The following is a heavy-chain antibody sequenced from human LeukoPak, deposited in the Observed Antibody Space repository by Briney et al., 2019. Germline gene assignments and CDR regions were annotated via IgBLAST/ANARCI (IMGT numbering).Heavy chain of an antibody. CDR2: ISGSGGST. CDR3: AKDLVVAATLGLGFEADLFDY. V-gene: IGHV3-23*01. D-gene: IGHD2-15*01. Sequence: GGSLRLSCAASGFTFSSYAMSWVRQAPGKGLEWVSAISGSGGSTYYADSVKGRFTISRDNSKNTLYLQMNSLRAEDTAVYYCAKDLVVAATLGLGFEADLFDYWGQGTLVTVSS. CDR1: GFTFSSYA. J-gene: IGHJ4*02.